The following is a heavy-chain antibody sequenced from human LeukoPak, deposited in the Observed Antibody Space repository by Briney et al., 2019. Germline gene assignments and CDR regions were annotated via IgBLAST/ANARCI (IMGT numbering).Heavy chain of an antibody. CDR1: GYSFTSYG. CDR3: ARDASYGDYPGNWFDP. Sequence: GASVKVSCKASGYSFTSYGISWVRQAPGQGPEWMGWISAYDANTNYAQKFQGRVTLTTDTSTSTAYMELRSLRSDDTAVYYCARDASYGDYPGNWFDPWGQGTLVTVSS. CDR2: ISAYDANT. J-gene: IGHJ5*02. V-gene: IGHV1-18*01. D-gene: IGHD4-17*01.